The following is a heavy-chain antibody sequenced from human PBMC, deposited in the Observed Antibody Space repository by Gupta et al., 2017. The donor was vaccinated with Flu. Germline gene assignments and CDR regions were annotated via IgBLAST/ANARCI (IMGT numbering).Heavy chain of an antibody. J-gene: IGHJ6*02. CDR1: GLNFSNYA. Sequence: EVQLVGSGEGLVQPGGSLRLSCSDSGLNFSNYAMNWVRQAPGKVLVWRSYVNRVSSHSYYADSVRGRFTISRDNDKKSLFLQLNSLRAEDTAVYFCARDNSEGARFGGMDVWGQGTTVTVS. D-gene: IGHD3-10*01. V-gene: IGHV3-48*01. CDR3: ARDNSEGARFGGMDV. CDR2: VNRVSSHS.